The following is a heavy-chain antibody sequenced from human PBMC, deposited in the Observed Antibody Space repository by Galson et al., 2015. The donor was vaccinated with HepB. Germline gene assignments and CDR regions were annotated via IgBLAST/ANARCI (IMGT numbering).Heavy chain of an antibody. Sequence: ETLSLTCSVSHGSINNYYWSWIRQSPGNRLEWIGYIYYNGDTNYNPSLGYRVTMSVDTSKNQFSLNPRSVTATDTAVYYCARHGFGSEDNVWGQGTLVAVSS. CDR3: ARHGFGSEDNV. V-gene: IGHV4-59*08. D-gene: IGHD3-10*01. CDR1: HGSINNYY. J-gene: IGHJ1*01. CDR2: IYYNGDT.